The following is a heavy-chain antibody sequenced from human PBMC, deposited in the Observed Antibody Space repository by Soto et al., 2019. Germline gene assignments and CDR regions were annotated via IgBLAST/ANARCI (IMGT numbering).Heavy chain of an antibody. CDR2: ISGSGGST. CDR1: GFTFSSYA. J-gene: IGHJ4*02. D-gene: IGHD2-15*01. CDR3: AKNIVVVVAATKYYFDY. V-gene: IGHV3-23*01. Sequence: GGSLRLSCAASGFTFSSYAMSWVRQAPGEGLEWVSAISGSGGSTYYADSVKGRFTISRDNSKNTLYLQMNSLRAEDTAVYYCAKNIVVVVAATKYYFDYWGQGTLVTVSS.